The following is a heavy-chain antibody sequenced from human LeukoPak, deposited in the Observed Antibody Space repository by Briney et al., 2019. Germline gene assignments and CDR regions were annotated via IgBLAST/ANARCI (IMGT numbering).Heavy chain of an antibody. Sequence: GGSLRLSCAASGFTFSSYSMNWVRQARGKGLEWVSYISSSSSTIYYADSVKGRFTISRDNAKNSLYLQMNSLGAEDTAVYYCANLDYGEAVIRDYWGQGTLVTVSS. CDR2: ISSSSSTI. CDR1: GFTFSSYS. D-gene: IGHD4-17*01. J-gene: IGHJ4*02. CDR3: ANLDYGEAVIRDY. V-gene: IGHV3-48*01.